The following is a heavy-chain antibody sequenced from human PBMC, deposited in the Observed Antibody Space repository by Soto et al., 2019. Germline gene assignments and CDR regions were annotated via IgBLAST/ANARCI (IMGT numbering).Heavy chain of an antibody. CDR2: IIPIFGTA. CDR1: GGTFSSYA. D-gene: IGHD3-10*01. V-gene: IGHV1-69*01. J-gene: IGHJ4*02. Sequence: QVQLVQSGAEVKKPGSSVKVSCKASGGTFSSYAISWVRQAPGQGLEWMGGIIPIFGTANYAQKFQGRVTITADESTSTAYMELSSLRSEDTAGYYCALAMVRGVIISWFDYLGQGTLVTGYS. CDR3: ALAMVRGVIISWFDY.